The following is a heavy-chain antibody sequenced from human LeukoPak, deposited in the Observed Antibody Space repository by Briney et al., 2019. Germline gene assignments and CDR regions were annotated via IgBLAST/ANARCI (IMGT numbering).Heavy chain of an antibody. CDR1: GYTFTSYG. V-gene: IGHV1-2*02. J-gene: IGHJ3*02. Sequence: ASVKVSCKASGYTFTSYGISWVRQAPGQGLEWMGWINPNSGGTNYAQKFQGRVTMTRDTSISTAYMELSRLRSDDTAVYYCARDGEQAFDIWGQGTMVTVSS. CDR2: INPNSGGT. D-gene: IGHD2-21*01. CDR3: ARDGEQAFDI.